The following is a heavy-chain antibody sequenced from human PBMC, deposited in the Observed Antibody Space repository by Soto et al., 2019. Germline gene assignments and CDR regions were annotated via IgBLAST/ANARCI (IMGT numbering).Heavy chain of an antibody. CDR1: GFTFSNAW. Sequence: GGSLRLSCAASGFTFSNAWMNWVRQAPGKGLEWVGRIKSKTDGGTTDYAAPVKGRITISRDDSKNTLYLQMNSLKTEDTAVYYCTTAGDLYSSSWYYYYCGMDVWGQGTTVTVSS. V-gene: IGHV3-15*07. CDR3: TTAGDLYSSSWYYYYCGMDV. CDR2: IKSKTDGGTT. D-gene: IGHD6-6*01. J-gene: IGHJ6*02.